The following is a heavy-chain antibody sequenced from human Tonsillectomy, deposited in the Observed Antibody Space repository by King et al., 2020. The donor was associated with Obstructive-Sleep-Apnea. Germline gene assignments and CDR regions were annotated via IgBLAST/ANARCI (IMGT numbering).Heavy chain of an antibody. CDR3: TKHLRGGTTTRGEFDY. J-gene: IGHJ4*02. D-gene: IGHD4-17*01. CDR1: GFSFGDYA. V-gene: IGHV3-9*01. CDR2: ISGNSNSI. Sequence: VQLVESGGGLVQPGRSLRLSCAASGFSFGDYAIDLVRQAPGRGLDVVAGISGNSNSIDYADSVRGRFTTSRDNARNSLYLQMNSLRAEDTAIYYCTKHLRGGTTTRGEFDYWGQGTLVTVSS.